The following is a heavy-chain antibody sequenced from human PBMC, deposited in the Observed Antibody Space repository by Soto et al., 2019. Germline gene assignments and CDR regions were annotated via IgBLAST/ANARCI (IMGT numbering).Heavy chain of an antibody. D-gene: IGHD4-17*01. J-gene: IGHJ4*02. CDR3: ARDIPYGAFTNFDY. CDR1: GGSISSGGYS. V-gene: IGHV4-30-2*01. CDR2: IYHSGST. Sequence: SETLSLTCAVSGGSISSGGYSWSWIRQPPGKGLESIGYIYHSGSTYYNPSLKSRVTISVDRSKNQFSLKLSSVTAADTAVYYCARDIPYGAFTNFDYWGQGTLVTVSS.